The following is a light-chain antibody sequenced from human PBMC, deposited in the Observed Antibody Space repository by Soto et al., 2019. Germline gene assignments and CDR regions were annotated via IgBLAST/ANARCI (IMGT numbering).Light chain of an antibody. CDR3: LLTYRGSRV. Sequence: QAVLTQEPSLTVSPGGTVTLTCGSSPGVVTSGHYPYWFQQKPGQGPRTLIYDINRKHSWTPARFSGSLLGGKAALTLSGAQPEDEAEYYCLLTYRGSRVFGVGTKLTVL. CDR1: PGVVTSGHY. CDR2: DIN. J-gene: IGLJ2*01. V-gene: IGLV7-46*01.